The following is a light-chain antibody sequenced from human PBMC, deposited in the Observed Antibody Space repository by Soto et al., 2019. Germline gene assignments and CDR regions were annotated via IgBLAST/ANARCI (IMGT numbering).Light chain of an antibody. CDR2: DVS. CDR3: NSYPPRYPLFYV. CDR1: RSDVGHYDY. Sequence: QSVLTQPASVSGSPGQSITISCTGTRSDVGHYDYVSWYQHHPGKAPKLIIYDVSSRPSGISNRFSGSKSGNTASLVISGLQTEDEAYFFFNSYPPRYPLFYVF. J-gene: IGLJ1*01. V-gene: IGLV2-14*03.